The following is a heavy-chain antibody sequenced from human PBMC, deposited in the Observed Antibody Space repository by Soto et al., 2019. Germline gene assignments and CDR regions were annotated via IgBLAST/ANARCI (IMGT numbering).Heavy chain of an antibody. Sequence: QVQLVQSGPEVKNPGASLRVSCVASGDAFNSYGVNWVRQAPGQGLEWMGWIAPHSGRTTYLPKFQGRVTMTADVSTNTAYIEVRSLKSDDTGTYFCARAATGSYHSAYWGQGTVVTVSS. CDR2: IAPHSGRT. J-gene: IGHJ4*02. V-gene: IGHV1-18*04. CDR1: GDAFNSYG. D-gene: IGHD3-10*01. CDR3: ARAATGSYHSAY.